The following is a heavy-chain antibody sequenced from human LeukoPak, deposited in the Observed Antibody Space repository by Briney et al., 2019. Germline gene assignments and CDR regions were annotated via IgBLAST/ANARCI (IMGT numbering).Heavy chain of an antibody. V-gene: IGHV3-9*01. Sequence: PGGSLRLSCAASGFTFDDYAMHWVRQPPGRGLEWVSGISWNSGSIGYADSVKGRFTISRDNAKNSLYLQMNGLRAEDTALYYCAKDLSSSDDYWGQGTLVTVSS. J-gene: IGHJ4*02. CDR3: AKDLSSSDDY. D-gene: IGHD6-13*01. CDR2: ISWNSGSI. CDR1: GFTFDDYA.